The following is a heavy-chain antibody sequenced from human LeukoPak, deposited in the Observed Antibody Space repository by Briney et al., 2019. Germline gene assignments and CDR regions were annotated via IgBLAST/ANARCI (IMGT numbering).Heavy chain of an antibody. CDR1: GYSFSSNW. CDR2: IYPADSDT. D-gene: IGHD1-26*01. J-gene: IGHJ3*02. V-gene: IGHV5-51*01. CDR3: ARARGTYANDAFDI. Sequence: KHGESLKISRKGSGYSFSSNWIGWVRQMPGKGLEWMGIIYPADSDTRYRPSFQGQVTISADKSISTAYLQWSSLKASDTAMYYCARARGTYANDAFDIWGQGTMVTVSS.